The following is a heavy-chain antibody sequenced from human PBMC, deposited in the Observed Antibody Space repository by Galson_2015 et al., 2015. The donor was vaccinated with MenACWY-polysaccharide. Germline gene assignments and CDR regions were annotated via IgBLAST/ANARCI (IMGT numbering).Heavy chain of an antibody. CDR3: AKGASSGVVTLDWYFDL. J-gene: IGHJ2*01. V-gene: IGHV3-30*18. Sequence: SLRLSCAASGFTFSSYGMHWVRQAPGKGLEWVAVISYDGSNKYYADSVKGRFTISRDNSKNTLYLQMNCLRAEDTAVYYCAKGASSGVVTLDWYFDLWGRGTLVTVSS. CDR2: ISYDGSNK. D-gene: IGHD3-3*01. CDR1: GFTFSSYG.